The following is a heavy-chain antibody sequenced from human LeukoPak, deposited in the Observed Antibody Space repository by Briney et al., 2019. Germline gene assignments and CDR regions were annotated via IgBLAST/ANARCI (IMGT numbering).Heavy chain of an antibody. D-gene: IGHD3-22*01. CDR2: FDPEDGET. V-gene: IGHV1-24*01. J-gene: IGHJ3*02. CDR3: ARKGEYYYDSSGSLDAFDI. Sequence: ASVKVSCKVSGYTLTELSMHWVRQAPGKGLEWMGGFDPEDGETIYAQQFQGRVTMTEDTSTDTAYMELSSVRSKDTAVYYCARKGEYYYDSSGSLDAFDIWGQGTMVTVSS. CDR1: GYTLTELS.